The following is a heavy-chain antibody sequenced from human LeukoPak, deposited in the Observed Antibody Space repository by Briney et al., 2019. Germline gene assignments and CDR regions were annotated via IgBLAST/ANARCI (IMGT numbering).Heavy chain of an antibody. Sequence: GGSLRLSCAASGFTFSSYGMHWVRQAPGKGLEWVAVISYDGSNKYYADSVKGRFIISRDNSKNTLYLQMNSLRAEDTAVYYCAGVTDGYWGQGTLVTVSS. CDR2: ISYDGSNK. CDR3: AGVTDGY. V-gene: IGHV3-30*03. CDR1: GFTFSSYG. D-gene: IGHD5-18*01. J-gene: IGHJ4*02.